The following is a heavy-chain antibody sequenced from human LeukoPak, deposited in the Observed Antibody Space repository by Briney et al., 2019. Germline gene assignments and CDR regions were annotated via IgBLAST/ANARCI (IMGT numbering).Heavy chain of an antibody. Sequence: GGSLRLSCATSGFTFSSRGMHWVRQAPGKGLEWVAFIRYDGTEKDYAGPVKGRFTISRDNSKNTLYLQMNSLRAEDTAVYYCWVRYSPDAFDIWGQGTMVTVSS. J-gene: IGHJ3*02. D-gene: IGHD3-9*01. CDR2: IRYDGTEK. CDR1: GFTFSSRG. V-gene: IGHV3-30*02. CDR3: WVRYSPDAFDI.